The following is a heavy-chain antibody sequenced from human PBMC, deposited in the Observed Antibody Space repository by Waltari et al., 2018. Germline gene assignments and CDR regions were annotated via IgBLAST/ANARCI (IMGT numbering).Heavy chain of an antibody. Sequence: QVQLQESGPGLVKPSQTLSLTCTVPGGSLISDGYYWSWIRQDPGKGLEWIAYISYSGNTYYNPSLKSRITISVDTSKNQFSLKLSSVTAADTAVYYCARCITARTLGYWFDPWGQGTLVTVSS. CDR3: ARCITARTLGYWFDP. V-gene: IGHV4-31*03. D-gene: IGHD6-6*01. CDR2: ISYSGNT. CDR1: GGSLISDGYY. J-gene: IGHJ5*02.